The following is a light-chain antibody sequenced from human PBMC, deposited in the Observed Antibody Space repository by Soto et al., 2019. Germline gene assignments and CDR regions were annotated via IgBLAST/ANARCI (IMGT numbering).Light chain of an antibody. Sequence: DIVMTQSPDSLAVSLGERATINCKSSQSVLYSSNNKNYLAWYQQKPGQPPKLLIYWASTRASGVPDRFSGRGSGTDFTLTISSLQAEDVAVYYCQQYDSTPYTFGQGTKLEIK. CDR1: QSVLYSSNNKNY. CDR3: QQYDSTPYT. V-gene: IGKV4-1*01. CDR2: WAS. J-gene: IGKJ2*01.